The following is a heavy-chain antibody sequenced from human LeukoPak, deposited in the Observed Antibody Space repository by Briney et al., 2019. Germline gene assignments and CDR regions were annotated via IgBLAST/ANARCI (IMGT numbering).Heavy chain of an antibody. J-gene: IGHJ6*03. Sequence: PSETLSLTCTVSGASIRSSSNYWGRIRQPPGKGLEWIGNIYYSGSTYYNPSLKSRVTIPVDTSKNQFSLKLSSVTAADTAVYYCARRPDSSSRYYYMDVWGKGTTVTVSS. CDR2: IYYSGST. V-gene: IGHV4-39*01. D-gene: IGHD6-6*01. CDR3: ARRPDSSSRYYYMDV. CDR1: GASIRSSSNY.